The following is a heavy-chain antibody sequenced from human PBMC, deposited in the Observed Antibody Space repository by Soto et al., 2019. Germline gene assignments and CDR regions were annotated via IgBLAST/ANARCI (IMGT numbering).Heavy chain of an antibody. CDR3: ARVYGDYSNWFDP. J-gene: IGHJ5*02. Sequence: ASVKVSCKASGYTFTSYGISWVRQAPGQGLERMGWISTYNGNTNYAQKLQGRVTITTDTSTSTAYMELRSLRYDNTAVYYCARVYGDYSNWFDPWGQGTLVTVSS. CDR2: ISTYNGNT. D-gene: IGHD4-17*01. V-gene: IGHV1-18*01. CDR1: GYTFTSYG.